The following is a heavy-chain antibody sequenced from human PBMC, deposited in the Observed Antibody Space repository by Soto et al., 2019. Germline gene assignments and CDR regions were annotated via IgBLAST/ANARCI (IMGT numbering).Heavy chain of an antibody. V-gene: IGHV1-2*04. CDR3: ASDMSTT. Sequence: ASVKVSCKASGYTFTGYYMHWVRQAPGQGLEWMRWINPNSGGTNYAQKFQGWVTMTRDTSISTAYMELTNLRSEDTAIYYCASDMSTTWGQGTLVTVSS. D-gene: IGHD2-2*01. J-gene: IGHJ5*02. CDR1: GYTFTGYY. CDR2: INPNSGGT.